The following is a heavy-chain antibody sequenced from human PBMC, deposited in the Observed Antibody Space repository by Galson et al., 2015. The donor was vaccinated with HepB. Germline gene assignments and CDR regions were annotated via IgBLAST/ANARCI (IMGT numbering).Heavy chain of an antibody. V-gene: IGHV3-23*01. Sequence: SLRLSCAASGFTFSSYAMSWVRQAPGKGLEWVSAISGSGGSTYYADSVKGRFTISRDNSKNTLYLQMNSLRAEDTAVYYCAKDRDEYSSSWYSPLNNWFDPWGQGTLVTVSS. CDR1: GFTFSSYA. CDR3: AKDRDEYSSSWYSPLNNWFDP. D-gene: IGHD6-13*01. J-gene: IGHJ5*02. CDR2: ISGSGGST.